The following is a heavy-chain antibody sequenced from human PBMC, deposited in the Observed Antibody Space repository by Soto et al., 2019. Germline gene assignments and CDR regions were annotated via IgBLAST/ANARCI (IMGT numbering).Heavy chain of an antibody. D-gene: IGHD6-19*01. V-gene: IGHV1-8*01. CDR2: MNPDSGST. Sequence: QVQLVQSGAEVKKPGASVKVSCKPSGYPFTSYHVNWVLQAPGQGLEWMGWMNPDSGSTDYALKFQGRLTMTRNTSMSTAYLELRSLTSEDTAISYGASGRFISKGYDRGWYSAHWGQGTQVIVS. CDR1: GYPFTSYH. J-gene: IGHJ4*02. CDR3: ASGRFISKGYDRGWYSAH.